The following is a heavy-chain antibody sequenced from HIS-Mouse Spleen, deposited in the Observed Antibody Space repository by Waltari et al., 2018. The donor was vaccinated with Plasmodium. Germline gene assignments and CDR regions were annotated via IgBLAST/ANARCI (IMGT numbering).Heavy chain of an antibody. CDR3: ARGVGYSSSWYWFDP. CDR2: IYHSGST. CDR1: GYSISSGYY. Sequence: VQLQESGPGLVKPSETLSLTCTVSGYSISSGYYWGWIRQPPGKGLEWIGSIYHSGSTYYNPAPKSRVTISVDTSKNQFSLKLSSVTAADTAVYYCARGVGYSSSWYWFDPWGQGTLVTVSS. J-gene: IGHJ5*02. D-gene: IGHD6-13*01. V-gene: IGHV4-38-2*02.